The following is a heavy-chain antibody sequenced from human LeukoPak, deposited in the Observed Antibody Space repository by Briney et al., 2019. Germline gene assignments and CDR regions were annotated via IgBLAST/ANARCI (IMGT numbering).Heavy chain of an antibody. Sequence: GGSLRLSCVASGFTFSRYWMTWFRQAPGKGLEWVANMKQDGSQKNYVDSVKGRFTISRDNSKNTQYLQMNSLRAEDTAVYYCAKLARQLAMPFDYWGQGTLVTVSS. D-gene: IGHD2-2*01. CDR1: GFTFSRYW. CDR3: AKLARQLAMPFDY. V-gene: IGHV3-7*01. J-gene: IGHJ4*02. CDR2: MKQDGSQK.